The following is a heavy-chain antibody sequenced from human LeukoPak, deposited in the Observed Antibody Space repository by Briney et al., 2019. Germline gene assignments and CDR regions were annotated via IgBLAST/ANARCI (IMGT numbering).Heavy chain of an antibody. CDR1: GFTFSNYG. CDR2: IWFDGSNK. CDR3: AREARGSGSYYRPRDFDY. V-gene: IGHV3-33*01. J-gene: IGHJ4*02. Sequence: GGSLRLSCTASGFTFSNYGMHWVRQAPGKGLEWVAIIWFDGSNKYYADSVKGRFTISRDNSKNTLYLQMNSLRAEDTAVYYCAREARGSGSYYRPRDFDYWGQGTLVTVSS. D-gene: IGHD3-10*01.